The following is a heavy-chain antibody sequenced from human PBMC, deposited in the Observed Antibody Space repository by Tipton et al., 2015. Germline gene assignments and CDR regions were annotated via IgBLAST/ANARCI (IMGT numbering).Heavy chain of an antibody. J-gene: IGHJ1*01. CDR1: GGSFSDYY. CDR3: ARASIIQGYYHDSSRYYLFNS. D-gene: IGHD3-22*01. V-gene: IGHV4-59*01. CDR2: IYYSGST. Sequence: TLSLTCTVSGGSFSDYYWSWIRQSPGEGLEWIGYIYYSGSTNYNPSLRSRAAMSMDTSKNQFSLKLSSVIAADTAVYYCARASIIQGYYHDSSRYYLFNSWGQGTLVTVSS.